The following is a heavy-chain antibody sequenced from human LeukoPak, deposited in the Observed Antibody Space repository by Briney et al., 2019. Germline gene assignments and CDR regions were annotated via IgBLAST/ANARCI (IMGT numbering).Heavy chain of an antibody. CDR3: ARETFWSGSWGYYYYYMDV. Sequence: SETLSLTCTVSGGSISSGSYYWSWIRQPAGKGLEWIGRIYTSGSTNYNPSLKSRVTISVDTSKNQFSLKLSSVTAADTAVYYCARETFWSGSWGYYYYYMDVWGKGTTVTVSS. CDR2: IYTSGST. J-gene: IGHJ6*03. D-gene: IGHD3-3*01. V-gene: IGHV4-61*02. CDR1: GGSISSGSYY.